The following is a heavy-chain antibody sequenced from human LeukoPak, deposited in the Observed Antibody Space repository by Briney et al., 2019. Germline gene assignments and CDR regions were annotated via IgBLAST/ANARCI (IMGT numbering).Heavy chain of an antibody. J-gene: IGHJ4*02. Sequence: GGSLRLSCAASGFTLSSYSMNWVRQAPGKGLEWVSYISSSSSTIYYADSVKGRFTISRDNAKNSLYPQMNSLRDEDTAVYYCARGIVGATTSPDYWGQGTLVTVSS. V-gene: IGHV3-48*02. D-gene: IGHD1-26*01. CDR1: GFTLSSYS. CDR2: ISSSSSTI. CDR3: ARGIVGATTSPDY.